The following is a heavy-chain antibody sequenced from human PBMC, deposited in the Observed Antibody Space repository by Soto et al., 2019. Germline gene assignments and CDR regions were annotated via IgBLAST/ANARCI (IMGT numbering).Heavy chain of an antibody. CDR1: GGSISSGGYY. V-gene: IGHV4-31*03. CDR2: IYYSGST. D-gene: IGHD4-17*01. CDR3: ARENGETGNWFDP. Sequence: SETLSLTCTVSGGSISSGGYYWSWIRQHPGKGLEWIGYIYYSGSTYYNPSLKSRVTISVDTSKNQFSLKLSSVTAADTAVYYCARENGETGNWFDPWGQGTLVTVSS. J-gene: IGHJ5*02.